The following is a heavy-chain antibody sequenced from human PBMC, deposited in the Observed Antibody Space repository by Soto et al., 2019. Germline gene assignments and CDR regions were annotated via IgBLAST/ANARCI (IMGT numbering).Heavy chain of an antibody. D-gene: IGHD5-18*01. CDR3: SRAVGGFTYGYPDY. Sequence: SGPTLVNPTQTLTLTCTFSGFSLSTTGMCVSWIRQPPGKALEWLALIDWADDKYYSTSLKTRLTISKDTSKNQVVLTMTNVEPVDTATYFCSRAVGGFTYGYPDYWGQGTAVTVSS. J-gene: IGHJ4*02. V-gene: IGHV2-70*01. CDR2: IDWADDK. CDR1: GFSLSTTGMC.